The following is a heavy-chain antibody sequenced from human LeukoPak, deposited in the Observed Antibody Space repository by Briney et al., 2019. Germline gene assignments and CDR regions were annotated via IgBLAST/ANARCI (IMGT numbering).Heavy chain of an antibody. J-gene: IGHJ4*02. V-gene: IGHV5-51*01. Sequence: GESLKISFKGSGYTFTTSWIGWVRQMPGKGLEWMAIIYPSDSDTTYSPSFQGQVTISADKSINTAYLQWSSLQASDTAMYYCARLYGRYFDYWGQGTLVTVSS. CDR2: IYPSDSDT. CDR3: ARLYGRYFDY. CDR1: GYTFTTSW. D-gene: IGHD2-8*01.